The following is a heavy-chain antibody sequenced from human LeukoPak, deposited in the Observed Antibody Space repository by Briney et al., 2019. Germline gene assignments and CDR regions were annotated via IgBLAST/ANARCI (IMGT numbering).Heavy chain of an antibody. CDR2: MNTSGNTI. CDR1: GITFSGYS. Sequence: PGGTLRLSCVVSGITFSGYSMIWVRQAPGKGLEWLSFMNTSGNTIFYAESVKDRFTISRDNAKKSLYLQMNSLRDEDTAVYYCARVGGATAVTMHFEYWGQGTLVTVSS. CDR3: ARVGGATAVTMHFEY. D-gene: IGHD1-26*01. J-gene: IGHJ4*02. V-gene: IGHV3-48*02.